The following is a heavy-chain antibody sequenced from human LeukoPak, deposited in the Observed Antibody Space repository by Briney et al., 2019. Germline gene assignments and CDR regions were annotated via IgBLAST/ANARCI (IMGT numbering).Heavy chain of an antibody. J-gene: IGHJ1*01. CDR3: ARAGYSMDTEYFQH. CDR1: GFTFSSYE. Sequence: AGGSLRLSCAASGFTFSSYEMKWVRQAPGKGLEWVSYISNSGTAIYYADSVKGRFTISRDNAKSSLYLQMNSLRAEDTAVYYCARAGYSMDTEYFQHWGQGTLVTVSS. CDR2: ISNSGTAI. D-gene: IGHD5-18*01. V-gene: IGHV3-48*03.